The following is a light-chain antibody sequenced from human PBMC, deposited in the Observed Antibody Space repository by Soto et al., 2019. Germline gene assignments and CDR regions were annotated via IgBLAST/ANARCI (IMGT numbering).Light chain of an antibody. J-gene: IGKJ4*01. Sequence: EIVLTQSPDTLAVSPGEVATLSCWASQSVTSNLAWYQQKRGQAPRLLIYAASTRATGVQARFSGSGSGTEFTLTIRSLQPDDLGTYYCKQYNSYPLTFGGGTKVDIK. CDR2: AAS. CDR3: KQYNSYPLT. CDR1: QSVTSN. V-gene: IGKV3D-15*01.